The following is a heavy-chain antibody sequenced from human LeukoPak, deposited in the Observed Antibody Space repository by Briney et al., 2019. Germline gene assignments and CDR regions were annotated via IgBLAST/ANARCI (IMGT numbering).Heavy chain of an antibody. D-gene: IGHD6-19*01. J-gene: IGHJ6*03. CDR3: ARDDAQQWLVRVYYYYYMDV. CDR2: INPNSGGT. CDR1: GYTFTGYY. Sequence: ASVKVSCKASGYTFTGYYMHWVRQAPGQGLEWMGWINPNSGGTNYAQKFQGRVTMTRDTSISTAYMELSRLRSDDTAVYYCARDDAQQWLVRVYYYYYMDVWGKGTTVTVSS. V-gene: IGHV1-2*02.